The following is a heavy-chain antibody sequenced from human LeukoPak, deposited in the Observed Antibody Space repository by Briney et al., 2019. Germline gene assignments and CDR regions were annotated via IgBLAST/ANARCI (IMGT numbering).Heavy chain of an antibody. V-gene: IGHV1-69*05. CDR2: IIPIFGTA. Sequence: SVTVSCKASGGTFSSYAISWVRQAPGQGLEWMGGIIPIFGTANYAQTLEGRVTITTEGYKSTAYMELSSLRSEDTAVYYCAGGGWLQNPPRFDPWGQGTLVTVSS. J-gene: IGHJ5*02. D-gene: IGHD5-24*01. CDR1: GGTFSSYA. CDR3: AGGGWLQNPPRFDP.